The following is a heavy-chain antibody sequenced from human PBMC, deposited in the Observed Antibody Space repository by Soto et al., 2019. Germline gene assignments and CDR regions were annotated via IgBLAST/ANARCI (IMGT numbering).Heavy chain of an antibody. CDR3: ARFFYDFWSGYYLGWFDP. CDR1: GGTFSSYA. D-gene: IGHD3-3*01. V-gene: IGHV1-69*01. Sequence: QVQLVQSGAEVKKPGSSVTVSCKASGGTFSSYAISWVRQAPGQGLEWMGGIIPIFGTANYAQKFQGRVTITADESTSTAYMKLSSLRSEDTAVYYCARFFYDFWSGYYLGWFDPWGQGTLVTVSS. CDR2: IIPIFGTA. J-gene: IGHJ5*02.